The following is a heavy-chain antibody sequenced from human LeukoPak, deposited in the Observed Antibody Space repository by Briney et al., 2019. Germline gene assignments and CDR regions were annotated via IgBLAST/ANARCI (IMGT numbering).Heavy chain of an antibody. J-gene: IGHJ5*02. CDR3: AKVGPRYCSGGSCSPPSWSDP. CDR2: ISGSGGTT. Sequence: GGSLRLSCAASGFTFSSYAMSWVRQAPGKGLEWVSAISGSGGTTYYADSVKGRFTISRDNSKNTLYLQMNSLRAEDTAVYYCAKVGPRYCSGGSCSPPSWSDPWGQGTLVTVSS. D-gene: IGHD2-15*01. V-gene: IGHV3-23*01. CDR1: GFTFSSYA.